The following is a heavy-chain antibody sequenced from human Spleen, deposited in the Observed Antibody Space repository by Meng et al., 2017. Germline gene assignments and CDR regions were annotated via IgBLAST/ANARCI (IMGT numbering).Heavy chain of an antibody. Sequence: GESLKISCAASGFTFSRFWMHWVRQAPGKGLVWVSRLSPDGSDTNYADSVKGRFTISRDNPKNTLYLQMNSLRAEDTAVYYCTRDRSFIGDSDYYETYYFGYWGQGTLVTVSS. CDR2: LSPDGSDT. CDR3: TRDRSFIGDSDYYETYYFGY. J-gene: IGHJ4*02. V-gene: IGHV3-74*01. CDR1: GFTFSRFW. D-gene: IGHD3-22*01.